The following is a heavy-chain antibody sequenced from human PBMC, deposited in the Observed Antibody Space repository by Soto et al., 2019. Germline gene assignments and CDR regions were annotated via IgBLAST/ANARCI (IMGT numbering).Heavy chain of an antibody. J-gene: IGHJ5*02. D-gene: IGHD1-26*01. V-gene: IGHV4-30-2*01. CDR1: GGSITSGGYS. Sequence: PWETLSLTCAVSGGSITSGGYSWSWIRQPPGKGLEWIGYIYHSGSTYYNPSLKSRVTISVDRSKTQFSLKLSSVTAADTAVYYCAREWEQNWFDPWGQGTLVTVS. CDR2: IYHSGST. CDR3: AREWEQNWFDP.